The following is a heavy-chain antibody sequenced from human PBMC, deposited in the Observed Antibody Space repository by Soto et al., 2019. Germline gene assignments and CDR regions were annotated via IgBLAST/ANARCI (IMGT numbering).Heavy chain of an antibody. V-gene: IGHV4-59*01. CDR2: VDYSGST. CDR1: GGSISSYY. CDR3: ARGRRSSGRHDAIDM. D-gene: IGHD1-26*01. Sequence: QVQLQESGPGLVRPSETLSLTCTVSGGSISSYYWTWIRQSPGMGVEWIGYVDYSGSTDYNPSLKSRVTMSVDTSKNQFSLSLRSVTAADTAKYYCARGRRSSGRHDAIDMWGQGTMFTVSS. J-gene: IGHJ3*02.